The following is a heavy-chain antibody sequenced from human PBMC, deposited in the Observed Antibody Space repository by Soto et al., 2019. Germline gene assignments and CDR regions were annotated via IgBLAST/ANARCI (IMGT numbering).Heavy chain of an antibody. CDR2: ITGSGGDT. CDR3: AKKPLSIRMFDY. J-gene: IGHJ4*02. D-gene: IGHD3-16*02. CDR1: GFIFSNYV. Sequence: EVQLLDSGGGFVQPGGSLRLSCAASGFIFSNYVMSWVCLAPGKGLEWVANITGSGGDTFYADSVKGRFAISRDNSKNTLYLQMNSLRVEDTAVYYCAKKPLSIRMFDYWGQGTLVTVSS. V-gene: IGHV3-23*01.